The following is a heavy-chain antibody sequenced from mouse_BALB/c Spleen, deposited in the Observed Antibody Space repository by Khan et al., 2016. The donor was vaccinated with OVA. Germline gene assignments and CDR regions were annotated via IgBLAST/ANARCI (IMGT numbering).Heavy chain of an antibody. CDR3: AIHATATAMDY. Sequence: VQLQQSGAELVRPGVSVKISCKGSGYTFTDSAMHWVKQSHAKSLEWIGVISTYYGDASYNQKFKGKATMTVDKSSSTAYMELASLPSEDSAIYYWAIHATATAMDYWGQGTSVTVSS. V-gene: IGHV1S137*01. D-gene: IGHD1-2*01. CDR2: ISTYYGDA. CDR1: GYTFTDSA. J-gene: IGHJ4*01.